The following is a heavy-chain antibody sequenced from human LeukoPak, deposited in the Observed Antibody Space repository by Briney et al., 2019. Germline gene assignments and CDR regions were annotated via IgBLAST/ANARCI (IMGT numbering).Heavy chain of an antibody. CDR3: ARTLPRITMKEGDWFDP. V-gene: IGHV1-69*05. CDR2: IIPIFGTA. J-gene: IGHJ5*02. CDR1: GGTFSSYA. Sequence: SVKVSCKASGGTFSSYAISWVRQAPGQGLEWMGRIIPIFGTANYAQKFQGRVTITTDESTSTAYMELSSLRPEDTAVYYCARTLPRITMKEGDWFDPWGQGTLVTVSS. D-gene: IGHD3-22*01.